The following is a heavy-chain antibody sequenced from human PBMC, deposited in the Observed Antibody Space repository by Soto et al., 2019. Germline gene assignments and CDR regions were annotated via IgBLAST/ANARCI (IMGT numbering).Heavy chain of an antibody. J-gene: IGHJ4*02. D-gene: IGHD5-18*01. CDR3: ARDKLGYQYLDY. CDR2: IYYNGNT. CDR1: GGSISRYY. Sequence: SETLSLTCTVSGGSISRYYWTWIRQPPGKGLEWIGYIYYNGNTNYSPSLKSRVTISVDTSKNQFSLKLSSVTAADTALYYCARDKLGYQYLDYWGQGTLVTVSS. V-gene: IGHV4-59*01.